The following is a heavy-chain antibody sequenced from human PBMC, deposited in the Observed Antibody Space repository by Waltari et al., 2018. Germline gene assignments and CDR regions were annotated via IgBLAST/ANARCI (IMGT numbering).Heavy chain of an antibody. CDR2: IIPILGIA. J-gene: IGHJ6*03. CDR1: GGTFSSYA. CDR3: ARGVVVAAPASNYYMDV. Sequence: QVQLVQSGAEVKKPGSSVKVSCKASGGTFSSYAISWVRQAPGQGLEWMGGIIPILGIANYAQKFQGRVTITADKSTSTAYMELSSLSSVTAADTAVYYCARGVVVAAPASNYYMDVWGKGTTVTISS. V-gene: IGHV1-69*10. D-gene: IGHD2-15*01.